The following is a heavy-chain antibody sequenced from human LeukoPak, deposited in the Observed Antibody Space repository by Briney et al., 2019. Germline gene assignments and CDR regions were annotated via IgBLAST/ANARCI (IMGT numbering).Heavy chain of an antibody. J-gene: IGHJ3*01. CDR1: GFTFDDYG. Sequence: PGGSLRLSCAASGFTFDDYGMSWVRQAPGKGLEWVSDINQNGDATYYADSVRGRFTISRDNSRSTLYLQMSSLRGDDTALYYCAKASIGGSAYDVWGQGTMVTVSS. CDR3: AKASIGGSAYDV. V-gene: IGHV3-20*04. CDR2: INQNGDAT. D-gene: IGHD1-14*01.